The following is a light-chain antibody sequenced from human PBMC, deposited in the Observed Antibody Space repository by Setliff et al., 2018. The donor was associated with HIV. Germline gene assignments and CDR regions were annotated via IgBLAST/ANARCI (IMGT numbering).Light chain of an antibody. J-gene: IGLJ1*01. CDR3: QSYDSSLSGYV. CDR2: SFT. CDR1: SSNIGAGFD. Sequence: QSVLTQPPSVSGAPGQRVTISCTGSSSNIGAGFDVHWYQQFPGTAPKLLIYSFTNRPSGVPDRFSGSKSGTSAPLAIAGLQAEDEADYYCQSYDSSLSGYVFGTGTKVTVL. V-gene: IGLV1-40*01.